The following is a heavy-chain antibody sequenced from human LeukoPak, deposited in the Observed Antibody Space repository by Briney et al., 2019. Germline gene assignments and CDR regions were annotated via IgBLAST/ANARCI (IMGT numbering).Heavy chain of an antibody. J-gene: IGHJ4*02. D-gene: IGHD6-13*01. CDR3: ARLSLAAAGIVLDY. Sequence: SETLSLTCTVSGDSISSGDYYWSWIRQPAGKGLEWIGRISSSGSTNYDPSLKSRVTISVDTSKNQFSLKLSPVTAADTAVYYCARLSLAAAGIVLDYWGQGTLVTVSS. V-gene: IGHV4-61*02. CDR2: ISSSGST. CDR1: GDSISSGDYY.